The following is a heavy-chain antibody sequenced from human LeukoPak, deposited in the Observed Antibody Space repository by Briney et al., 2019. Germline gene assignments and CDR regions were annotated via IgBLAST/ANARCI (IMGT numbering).Heavy chain of an antibody. V-gene: IGHV4-39*01. CDR2: IYYSGST. Sequence: SETLSLTCTVSGGSISSSSYYWGWIRQPPGKGLEWIGSIYYSGSTFYNPSLKSRVTTSEDTSKNQFSLRLSSVTAADTAVYYCARHADSSSWYLDYWGQGTLVTVSS. CDR1: GGSISSSSYY. D-gene: IGHD6-13*01. CDR3: ARHADSSSWYLDY. J-gene: IGHJ4*02.